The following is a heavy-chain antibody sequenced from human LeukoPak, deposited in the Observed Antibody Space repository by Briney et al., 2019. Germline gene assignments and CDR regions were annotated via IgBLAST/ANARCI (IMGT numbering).Heavy chain of an antibody. J-gene: IGHJ4*02. Sequence: SETLSLTCAVYGGSFSGYYWSCIRQPPGKGLEWIGEINHSGSTNYNPSLKSRVTISVDTSKNQFSLKLSSVTAADTAVYYCARDGTMVRGVFNYWGQGTLVTVSS. D-gene: IGHD3-10*01. V-gene: IGHV4-34*01. CDR3: ARDGTMVRGVFNY. CDR1: GGSFSGYY. CDR2: INHSGST.